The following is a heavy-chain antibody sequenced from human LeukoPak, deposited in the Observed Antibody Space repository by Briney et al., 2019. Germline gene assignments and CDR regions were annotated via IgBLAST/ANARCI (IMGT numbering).Heavy chain of an antibody. CDR1: GGSFSGYY. CDR3: ARGRVSSSTWYSTYYYYFYMDV. V-gene: IGHV4-34*01. J-gene: IGHJ6*03. D-gene: IGHD6-13*01. Sequence: SETLSLTCAVYGGSFSGYYWSWIRQAPGKVLEWIGEINHSGSTNYNPSLKSRVTISVDTSKNHFSLKLSSATAADTAVYFCARGRVSSSTWYSTYYYYFYMDVWGKGTTITVSS. CDR2: INHSGST.